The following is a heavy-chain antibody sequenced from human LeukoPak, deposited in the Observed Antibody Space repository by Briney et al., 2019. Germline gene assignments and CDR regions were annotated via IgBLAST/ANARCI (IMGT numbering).Heavy chain of an antibody. CDR3: ANIGYCSGGSCYSVNYYYYGMDV. CDR1: GGTFSSYA. V-gene: IGHV1-69*01. D-gene: IGHD2-15*01. Sequence: SVKVSCKASGGTFSSYAISCVRQAPGQGLEWMGGIIPIFGTANYAQKFQGRVTITADESTSTAYMELSSLRSEDTAVYYCANIGYCSGGSCYSVNYYYYGMDVWGQGTTVTVSS. J-gene: IGHJ6*02. CDR2: IIPIFGTA.